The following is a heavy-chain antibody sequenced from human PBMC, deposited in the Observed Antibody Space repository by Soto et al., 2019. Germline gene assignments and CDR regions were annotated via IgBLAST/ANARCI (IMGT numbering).Heavy chain of an antibody. V-gene: IGHV3-11*06. CDR3: ATNYQEPSDDAF. CDR2: ISRNSRYT. J-gene: IGHJ3*01. D-gene: IGHD2-2*01. Sequence: QVQLVESGGGLVKPGGSLRLSCAASGFTFSDYFMAWIRQAPGKGLEWIAYISRNSRYTNFADSVRGRFTISRDNAKNSLYLQMNDLSAEDTAVYXXATNYQEPSDDAF. CDR1: GFTFSDYF.